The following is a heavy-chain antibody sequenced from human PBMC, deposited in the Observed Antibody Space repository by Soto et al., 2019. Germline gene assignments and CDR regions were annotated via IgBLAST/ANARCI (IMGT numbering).Heavy chain of an antibody. J-gene: IGHJ6*02. Sequence: GGSLRLSCAASGFTFSSYAMHWVRQAPGKGLEWVAVISYDGSNKYYADSVKGRFTISRDNAKNSLYLHMNSLRAGDTALYYCARGGSCSRGACDEGPGLDVWGQGTTVTVSS. D-gene: IGHD2-15*01. CDR1: GFTFSSYA. V-gene: IGHV3-30-3*01. CDR3: ARGGSCSRGACDEGPGLDV. CDR2: ISYDGSNK.